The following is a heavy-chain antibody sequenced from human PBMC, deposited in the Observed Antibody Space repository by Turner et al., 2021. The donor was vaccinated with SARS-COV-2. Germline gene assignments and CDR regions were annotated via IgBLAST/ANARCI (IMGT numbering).Heavy chain of an antibody. Sequence: QVPLVQSGAEVNKPGSSVKVSCKASGGTFSSYVISWVRQAPGQGLEWMGGIIPSLGIANYAQKFQGRVTITADKSTSTAYMELSSLRSEDTAVYYCAREGSSGEPHCSSTSCYPYWGQGTLVTVSS. D-gene: IGHD2-2*01. CDR2: IIPSLGIA. V-gene: IGHV1-69*10. CDR1: GGTFSSYV. J-gene: IGHJ4*02. CDR3: AREGSSGEPHCSSTSCYPY.